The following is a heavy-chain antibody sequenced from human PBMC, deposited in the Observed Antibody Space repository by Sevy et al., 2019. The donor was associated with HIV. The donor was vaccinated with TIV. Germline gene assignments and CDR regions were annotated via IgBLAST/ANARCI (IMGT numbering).Heavy chain of an antibody. CDR1: GYSFSNNW. J-gene: IGHJ4*02. CDR2: IFPADSDT. D-gene: IGHD5-12*01. V-gene: IGHV5-51*01. Sequence: GESLKISCQSSGYSFSNNWIGWVRQMAGKGLEWMGMIFPADSDTRYSPSFQGQVTISVYKSISNAYLQWSTLKASDSAMYYCARLGYSGNGDYWGQGTLVTVSS. CDR3: ARLGYSGNGDY.